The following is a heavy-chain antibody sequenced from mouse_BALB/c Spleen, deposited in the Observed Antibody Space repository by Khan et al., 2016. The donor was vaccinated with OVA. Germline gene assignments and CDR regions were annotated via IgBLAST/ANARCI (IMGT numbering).Heavy chain of an antibody. CDR2: IGSGGDYI. Sequence: EVQLLESGGDLVKPGGSLKLSCSASGFTFSTFAMSWVRQTPEKSLEWVATIGSGGDYIYYPDSVKGRFTISRDNAKNTLYLQMSSLRSEDTARYYCARHNYGPFAYWGQGTLVTVSA. CDR3: ARHNYGPFAY. CDR1: GFTFSTFA. D-gene: IGHD1-1*01. V-gene: IGHV5-9-3*01. J-gene: IGHJ3*01.